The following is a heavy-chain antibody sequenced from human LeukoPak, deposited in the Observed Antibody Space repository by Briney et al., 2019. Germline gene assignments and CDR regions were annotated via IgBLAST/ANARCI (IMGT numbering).Heavy chain of an antibody. CDR3: ARRFRD. CDR1: GLTFSGFE. Sequence: GGSLRLSCIGSGLTFSGFELNWVRQAPGKGLEWGAYIRHDGSLKTYADSMRGRFTISRDDAKNSVYLQMDSLRVEDTATYYCARRFRDWGRGILVTVSS. CDR2: IRHDGSLK. J-gene: IGHJ4*02. V-gene: IGHV3-48*03.